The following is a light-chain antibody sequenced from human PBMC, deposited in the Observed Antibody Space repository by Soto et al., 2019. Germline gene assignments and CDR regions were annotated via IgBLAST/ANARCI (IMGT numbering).Light chain of an antibody. CDR1: SSNIESNY. CDR3: AEWDDSLSGYV. CDR2: RNN. V-gene: IGLV1-47*01. J-gene: IGLJ1*01. Sequence: QSALTQPPSASGLPLQRGSISCSGSSSNIESNYVYWYQQLPGTPPKLLIYRNNQRPAGVPDRFSGCKSGASASLAISGLRSEDEADYYCAEWDDSLSGYVFGTGTKVTGL.